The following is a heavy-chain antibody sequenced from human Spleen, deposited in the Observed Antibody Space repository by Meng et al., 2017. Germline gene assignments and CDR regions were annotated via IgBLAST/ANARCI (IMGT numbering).Heavy chain of an antibody. CDR2: FYYSGSP. D-gene: IGHD2-15*01. CDR1: GDSISSGTYY. Sequence: GRRQDPGPGLVNPSQTLSPPCTASGDSISSGTYYWGWIRQHPGKALELIGYFYYSGSPYYNPSLKSLVTISGDTSKNQFSLKLSSVTAADTAVYYCARCVCSGGSCYPSWFDTWGQGTLVTVSS. V-gene: IGHV4-31*01. CDR3: ARCVCSGGSCYPSWFDT. J-gene: IGHJ5*02.